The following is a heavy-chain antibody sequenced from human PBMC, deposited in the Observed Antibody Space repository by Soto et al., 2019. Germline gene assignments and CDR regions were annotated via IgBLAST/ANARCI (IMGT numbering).Heavy chain of an antibody. V-gene: IGHV4-31*03. CDR1: GDSIGGVGY. Sequence: SETLSLTCTVSGDSIGGVGYWSWIRQFPGRGLEWIGCISSSGSTYYNPALNNRISLSLDTSQNQFSLKLLSVTAADTAIYYCARSGVTGIVIPSHWFDPWGQGTPVTVSS. CDR3: ARSGVTGIVIPSHWFDP. J-gene: IGHJ5*02. CDR2: ISSSGST. D-gene: IGHD2-21*02.